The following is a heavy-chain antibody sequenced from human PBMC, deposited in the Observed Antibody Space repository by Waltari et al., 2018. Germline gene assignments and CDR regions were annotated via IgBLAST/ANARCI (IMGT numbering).Heavy chain of an antibody. V-gene: IGHV4-30-4*08. CDR3: ARGDKGGSGAYYAFDI. CDR1: GDSIPNADYY. J-gene: IGHJ3*02. D-gene: IGHD1-26*01. CDR2: ISSTGNT. Sequence: QVQLQESGPGLVKPSLTLSLTCTVSGDSIPNADYYWTWFRQSPGEGLEWIGYISSTGNTYYKPSLKSRITISLDTSKSHFSLNLSSVTAADTAVYYCARGDKGGSGAYYAFDIWGQGTNVTVSS.